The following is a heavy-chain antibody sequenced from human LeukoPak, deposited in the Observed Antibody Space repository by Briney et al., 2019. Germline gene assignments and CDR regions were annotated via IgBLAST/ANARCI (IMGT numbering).Heavy chain of an antibody. J-gene: IGHJ3*02. V-gene: IGHV3-21*04. CDR3: ARCGSDYDGGAFDI. Sequence: GGSLRLSCVASGFTFSSYSMNWVRQAPGRGLEWVSSIITLSATYFYYADSVKGRFTISRDNSNNTLHLQMNSLRGEDTAVYYCARCGSDYDGGAFDIWGQGTMVTVSS. CDR1: GFTFSSYS. CDR2: IITLSATYF. D-gene: IGHD2-21*02.